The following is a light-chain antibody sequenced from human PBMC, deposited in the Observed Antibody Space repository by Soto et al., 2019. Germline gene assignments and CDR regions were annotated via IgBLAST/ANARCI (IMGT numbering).Light chain of an antibody. J-gene: IGKJ1*01. CDR3: QQYHSFWT. V-gene: IGKV1-5*03. Sequence: DMQMTQSPSTLSASVGDRITITCRASQSISSWLAWYQQKPGKAPKLLIYKASSLEGGVPSRFSGSGSGTEFTLTISSLQPDDYATYYCQQYHSFWTFGQGTKVGIK. CDR2: KAS. CDR1: QSISSW.